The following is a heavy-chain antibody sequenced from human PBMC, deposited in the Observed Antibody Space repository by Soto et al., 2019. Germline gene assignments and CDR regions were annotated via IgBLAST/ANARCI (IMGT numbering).Heavy chain of an antibody. CDR1: GFMFSSYW. V-gene: IGHV3-7*03. J-gene: IGHJ6*02. CDR2: IRHDGSEK. D-gene: IGHD3-3*01. CDR3: ARVPYYDGMDV. Sequence: EVQLVESGGGLVQPGGSLRLSSAASGFMFSSYWMSWVRQAPGKGLEWVANIRHDGSEKYYVDSVKGRFSISRDNAKNSLYLQMNSLRAEDTAVYYCARVPYYDGMDVWGQGTTVTVSS.